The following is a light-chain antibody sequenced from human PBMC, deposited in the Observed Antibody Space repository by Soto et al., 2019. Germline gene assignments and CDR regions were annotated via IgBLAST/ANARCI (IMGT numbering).Light chain of an antibody. CDR3: SSFARSTTFYV. CDR1: SSDVGGYNY. J-gene: IGLJ1*01. V-gene: IGLV2-14*01. Sequence: QSVLTQPASVSGSPGQSITISCTGTSSDVGGYNYVSWYQQHPGKAPKLMIYDVSNRPSGVSNRFSGSKSGNTASLTISGLQAEDEADYYCSSFARSTTFYVFGTGTKVTVL. CDR2: DVS.